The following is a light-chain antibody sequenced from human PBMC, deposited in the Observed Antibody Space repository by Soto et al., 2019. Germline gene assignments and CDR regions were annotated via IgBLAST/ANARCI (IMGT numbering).Light chain of an antibody. CDR2: EVT. CDR3: SSYAVTNNLGV. Sequence: QSALTQPPSPSGSPGQSVTISCTGTSSDIGGYNFVSWYQQHPGKDPKLIIYEVTKRPSGVPARFAGSKSGNTASLTVSGLQADDEGDDYCSSYAVTNNLGVFGGGTKVTV. V-gene: IGLV2-8*01. CDR1: SSDIGGYNF. J-gene: IGLJ3*02.